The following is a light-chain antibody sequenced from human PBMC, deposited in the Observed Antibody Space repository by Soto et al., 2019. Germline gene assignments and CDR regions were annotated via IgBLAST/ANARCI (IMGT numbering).Light chain of an antibody. CDR3: SSYSISTAYL. CDR2: EVT. V-gene: IGLV2-14*01. Sequence: QSVLTQPASVSGSPGQSITISCTGTSSDVGGCDYVSWYQLHPGKAPKLIVFEVTNRPSGVSYRFSGSKSGNTASLTISGLQADDEADYFCSSYSISTAYLFGTGTKLTVL. J-gene: IGLJ1*01. CDR1: SSDVGGCDY.